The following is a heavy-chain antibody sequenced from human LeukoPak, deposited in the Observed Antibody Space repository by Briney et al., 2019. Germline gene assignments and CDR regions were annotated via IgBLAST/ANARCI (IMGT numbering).Heavy chain of an antibody. CDR2: ISGSGGST. CDR3: AKALEQETVIALDS. D-gene: IGHD6-13*01. Sequence: GSLRLSCAPSGFTFSTYAMSWVRQAPGKGLEWVSAISGSGGSTYYADSVKGRFTISRDNSKNTLYLQMNSLRAEDTSIYFCAKALEQETVIALDSWGQGTLVTVSS. V-gene: IGHV3-23*01. J-gene: IGHJ4*02. CDR1: GFTFSTYA.